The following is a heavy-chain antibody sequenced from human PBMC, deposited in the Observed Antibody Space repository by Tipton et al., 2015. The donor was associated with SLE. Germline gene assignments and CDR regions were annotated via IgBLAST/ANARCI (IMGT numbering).Heavy chain of an antibody. CDR3: ARVPGLERSYYYNYFMDV. CDR1: GGSFSGYY. CDR2: INHSGST. D-gene: IGHD1-1*01. Sequence: TLSLTCAVYGGSFSGYYWSWTRQSPGKGLEWIGDINHSGSTNYNPSLKSRVSISVDTSKNQFSLRLSSVTAADTAVYYCARVPGLERSYYYNYFMDVWGRGTTVTASS. V-gene: IGHV4-34*01. J-gene: IGHJ6*03.